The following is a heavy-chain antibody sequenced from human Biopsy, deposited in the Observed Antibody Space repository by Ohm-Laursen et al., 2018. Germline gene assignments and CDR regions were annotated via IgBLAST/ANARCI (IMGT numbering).Heavy chain of an antibody. J-gene: IGHJ6*02. CDR2: IFYGGTT. V-gene: IGHV4-61*08. CDR3: ARAYYYGAGSFYSPWMEV. CDR1: GASVRIFVFY. D-gene: IGHD3-10*01. Sequence: SDTLSLTCTASGASVRIFVFYWAWIRQPPGKGLEWIGYIFYGGTTNYNPSLQRRVRLSLDTANNQFSLTLRSVSAADTATYYCARAYYYGAGSFYSPWMEVWGQGTTVSVS.